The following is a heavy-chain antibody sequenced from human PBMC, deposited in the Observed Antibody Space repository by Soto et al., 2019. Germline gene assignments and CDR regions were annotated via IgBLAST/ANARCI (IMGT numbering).Heavy chain of an antibody. V-gene: IGHV3-48*02. D-gene: IGHD3-10*02. CDR1: GFTFSSYS. Sequence: GGSLRLSCAASGFTFSSYSMNWVRQAPGKGLEWVSYISSSSSTIYYADSVKGRFTISRDNAKNSLYLQMNSLRDEDTAVYYCARGGNSVRPTMFYPYYYYYGMDVWGQGTTVTVSS. CDR2: ISSSSSTI. CDR3: ARGGNSVRPTMFYPYYYYYGMDV. J-gene: IGHJ6*02.